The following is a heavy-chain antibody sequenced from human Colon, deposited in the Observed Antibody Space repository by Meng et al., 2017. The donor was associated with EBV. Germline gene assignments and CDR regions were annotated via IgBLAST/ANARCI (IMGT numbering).Heavy chain of an antibody. CDR2: IRVGATNT. V-gene: IGHV3-23*01. J-gene: IGHJ4*02. CDR3: ARYGGHPYYFDY. CDR1: GFTFSSHA. D-gene: IGHD5-12*01. Sequence: DVQLFESGGGLVQPGGSLRLSCAASGFTFSSHAMSWVRRAPGKGLEWVSGIRVGATNTYYADSVKGRFTISRDNSKNTLYLQMNSLRAEDTAVYYCARYGGHPYYFDYRGPGAMVTVS.